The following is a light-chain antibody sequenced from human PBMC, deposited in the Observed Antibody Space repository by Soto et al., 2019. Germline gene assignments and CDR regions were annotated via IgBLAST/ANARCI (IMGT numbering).Light chain of an antibody. CDR2: SAS. Sequence: LYPPPRCVYPCAGASASFSGRHRQSGSSDLAWYQHKPGQAPRLLIYSASTRATGIPDRFGGSGSGTEFTLSISSLQSEEFAVYYCQQRSNWSPITFGQGRRPEI. CDR3: QQRSNWSPIT. V-gene: IGKV3-15*01. CDR1: QSGSSD. J-gene: IGKJ5*01.